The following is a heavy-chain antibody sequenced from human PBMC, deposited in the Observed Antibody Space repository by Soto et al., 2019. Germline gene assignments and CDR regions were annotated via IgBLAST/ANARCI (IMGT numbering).Heavy chain of an antibody. Sequence: QAGGSLRLSCVASEFSFSRYAMTWVRQAAGKGLQWVAGLGPDGRNTFYGESVRGRFTISRDNSRNTLYLQMSSLRAEDTAVYFCVKETTKWTDSFFDFWGQGIQVTVSS. D-gene: IGHD1-1*01. CDR3: VKETTKWTDSFFDF. CDR2: LGPDGRNT. J-gene: IGHJ4*02. CDR1: EFSFSRYA. V-gene: IGHV3-23*01.